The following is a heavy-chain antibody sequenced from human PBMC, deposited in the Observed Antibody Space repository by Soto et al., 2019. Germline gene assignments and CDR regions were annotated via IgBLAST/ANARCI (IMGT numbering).Heavy chain of an antibody. CDR3: ARDEDYYDSSGYSLDP. V-gene: IGHV1-18*01. Sequence: APVEVSRQASGFTFSRYGFSWGRQGPGQGLEWMGWISAYNGNTNYAQKLQGRVTMTTDTSTSTAYMELRSLRSDDTAVYYCARDEDYYDSSGYSLDPWGQGTLVTVSS. CDR1: GFTFSRYG. D-gene: IGHD3-22*01. J-gene: IGHJ5*02. CDR2: ISAYNGNT.